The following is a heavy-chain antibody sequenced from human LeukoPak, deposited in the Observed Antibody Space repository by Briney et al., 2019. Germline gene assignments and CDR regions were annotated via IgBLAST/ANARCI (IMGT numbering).Heavy chain of an antibody. CDR1: GFTFSNAW. V-gene: IGHV3-15*01. J-gene: IGHJ4*02. D-gene: IGHD4-17*01. Sequence: GGSLRLSCAASGFTFSNAWMSWVRQAPGKGLEWVGRIKSKTDGGTTDYAAPVKGRFTISRDDSKNTLYMQMNSLKTEDTAVYYCTTSSLHDYGDPIRYWGQGTLVTVSS. CDR3: TTSSLHDYGDPIRY. CDR2: IKSKTDGGTT.